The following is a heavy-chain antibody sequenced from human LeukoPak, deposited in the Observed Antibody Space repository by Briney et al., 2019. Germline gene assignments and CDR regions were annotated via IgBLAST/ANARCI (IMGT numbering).Heavy chain of an antibody. CDR3: ARHHERSGYRAVDY. Sequence: SETLSLTCTVSGGSISNYYWTWIRQPPGKGLEWIGYIYNSGSTNYNPSLKSRVTISVDTSMNQFSLKMSSVTSADTAVYYCARHHERSGYRAVDYWGQGTLVTVSS. J-gene: IGHJ4*02. CDR2: IYNSGST. CDR1: GGSISNYY. V-gene: IGHV4-59*01. D-gene: IGHD3-22*01.